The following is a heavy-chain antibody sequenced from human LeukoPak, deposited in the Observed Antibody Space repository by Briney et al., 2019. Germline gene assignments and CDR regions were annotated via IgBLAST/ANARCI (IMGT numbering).Heavy chain of an antibody. V-gene: IGHV1-69*13. CDR2: IIPIFGTA. J-gene: IGHJ3*02. Sequence: GASVKVSCKASGYTFTSYAISWVRQAPGQGLEWMGGIIPIFGTANYAQKFQGRVTITADESTSTAYMELSSLRSEDTAVYYCARERDSRSAYCGGDCYSDAFDIWGQGTMVTVSS. CDR1: GYTFTSYA. CDR3: ARERDSRSAYCGGDCYSDAFDI. D-gene: IGHD2-21*02.